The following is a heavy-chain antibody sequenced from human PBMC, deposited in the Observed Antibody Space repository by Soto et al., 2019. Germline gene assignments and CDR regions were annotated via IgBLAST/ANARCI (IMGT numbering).Heavy chain of an antibody. CDR3: AKSMVRGEHYYYSGMDG. J-gene: IGHJ6*02. CDR1: GFTFSSYA. CDR2: ISGSGGST. D-gene: IGHD3-10*01. Sequence: GALRLSCAASGFTFSSYAMSWVRQAPGKGLEWVSAISGSGGSTSYEEYVKGGFTISRDNSKNTLYLQMNSLRAKHTAVYYCAKSMVRGEHYYYSGMDGWGQGTTVTVSS. V-gene: IGHV3-23*01.